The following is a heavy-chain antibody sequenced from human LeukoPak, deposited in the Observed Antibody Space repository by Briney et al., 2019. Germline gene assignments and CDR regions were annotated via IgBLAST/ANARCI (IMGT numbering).Heavy chain of an antibody. CDR3: ARDLSEGNYFDY. J-gene: IGHJ4*02. Sequence: SETLSLTCIVSDYSIRSGYYWGWIRQPPGKGLEWIGSINHSGSTYYNPSLKSRVTISVDTSKNQFSLKLTSVTAADTAVYYCARDLSEGNYFDYWGQGTLVTVSS. CDR1: DYSIRSGYY. CDR2: INHSGST. V-gene: IGHV4-38-2*02.